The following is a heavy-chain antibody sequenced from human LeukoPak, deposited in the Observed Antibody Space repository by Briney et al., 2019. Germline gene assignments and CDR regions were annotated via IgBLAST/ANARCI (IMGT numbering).Heavy chain of an antibody. CDR3: AREGGYCSGGSCYSGFFFDY. J-gene: IGHJ4*02. CDR2: IYHSGIT. D-gene: IGHD2-15*01. Sequence: SEPLSLTCSVSGYSISSGYYWGWIRQPPGKGLGWIGSIYHSGITYYNPSLKSRVTISVDTSKNQFSLKLSSVTAADTAVYYCAREGGYCSGGSCYSGFFFDYWGQGTLVTVSS. V-gene: IGHV4-38-2*02. CDR1: GYSISSGYY.